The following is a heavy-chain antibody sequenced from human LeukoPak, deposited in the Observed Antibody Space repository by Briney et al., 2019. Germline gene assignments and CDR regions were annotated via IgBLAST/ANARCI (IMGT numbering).Heavy chain of an antibody. CDR3: ARPGVGFDY. Sequence: GRSLRLSCAASGFTFSSYAMHWVRQAPGKGLEWVAVISYDGSNKYYADSVKGRFTISRDNSKNTLYLQMNSLRAEDTAVYYCARPGVGFDYWGQGALVTAS. CDR1: GFTFSSYA. J-gene: IGHJ4*02. V-gene: IGHV3-30*04. CDR2: ISYDGSNK.